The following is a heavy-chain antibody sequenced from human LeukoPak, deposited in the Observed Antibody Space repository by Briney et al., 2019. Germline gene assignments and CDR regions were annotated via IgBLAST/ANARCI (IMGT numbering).Heavy chain of an antibody. Sequence: SETLSLTCSVSDYSISSGYYWGWIRQPPGKGLEWIGIISHSGITYYNPSLKSRVTISADTSKNQFSLKLSSVTAADTAVYYCARERSSSWPFRGVAIDYWGQGTLVTVSS. CDR1: DYSISSGYY. V-gene: IGHV4-38-2*02. CDR2: ISHSGIT. J-gene: IGHJ4*02. D-gene: IGHD6-13*01. CDR3: ARERSSSWPFRGVAIDY.